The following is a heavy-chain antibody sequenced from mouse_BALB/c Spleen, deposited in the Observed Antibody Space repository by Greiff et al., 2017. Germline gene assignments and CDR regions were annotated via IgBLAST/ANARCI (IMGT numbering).Heavy chain of an antibody. Sequence: VQLQQPGAELVKPGASVKMSCKASGYTFTSYNMHWVKQTPGQGLEWIGAIYPGNGDTSYNQKFKGKATLTADKSSSTAYMQLSSLTSEDSAVYYCARGGLGRGFDYWGQGTTLTVSS. D-gene: IGHD4-1*01. CDR3: ARGGLGRGFDY. V-gene: IGHV1-12*01. CDR1: GYTFTSYN. J-gene: IGHJ2*01. CDR2: IYPGNGDT.